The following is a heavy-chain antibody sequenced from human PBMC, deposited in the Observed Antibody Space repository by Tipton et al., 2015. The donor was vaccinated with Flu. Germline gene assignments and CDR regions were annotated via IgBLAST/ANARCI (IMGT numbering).Heavy chain of an antibody. J-gene: IGHJ3*02. CDR2: INHSGST. D-gene: IGHD3-22*01. CDR3: ARAGYDSSGYFGAFDI. Sequence: TLSLTCTVSGGSISSSGYYWSWIRQPPGKGLEWIGEINHSGSTNYNPSLKSRVTISVDTSKNQFSLKLSSVTAADTAVYYCARAGYDSSGYFGAFDIWGQGTMVTVSS. V-gene: IGHV4-39*07. CDR1: GGSISSSGYY.